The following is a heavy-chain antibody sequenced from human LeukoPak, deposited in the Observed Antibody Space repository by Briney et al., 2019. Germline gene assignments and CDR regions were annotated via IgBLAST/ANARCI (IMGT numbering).Heavy chain of an antibody. J-gene: IGHJ4*02. CDR3: ARDRAGGGTYFDY. D-gene: IGHD3-16*01. CDR2: INPSSGGT. CDR1: GYTFTGYY. V-gene: IGHV1-2*06. Sequence: GASVKVSCKASGYTFTGYYMHWVRQARGQGLEWMGRINPSSGGTNYAQKFQGRVTMTRDTSITTAYMELSRLTSDDTAVYYCARDRAGGGTYFDYWGQGTLVTVSS.